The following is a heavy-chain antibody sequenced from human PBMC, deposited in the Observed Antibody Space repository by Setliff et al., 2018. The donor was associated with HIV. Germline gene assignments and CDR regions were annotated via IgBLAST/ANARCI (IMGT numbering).Heavy chain of an antibody. D-gene: IGHD6-13*01. J-gene: IGHJ6*02. CDR2: IYYSGNI. V-gene: IGHV4-59*01. Sequence: SETRSLTCTVSGGSLRMNQWNWIRQPPGKGLEWMGTIYYSGNIKSSRSLKNRVTISIDTSKYQFSLKLSSVTAAATAVYFCASVGDSRSTYGMDVWGQGTTVTVSS. CDR1: GGSLRMNQ. CDR3: ASVGDSRSTYGMDV.